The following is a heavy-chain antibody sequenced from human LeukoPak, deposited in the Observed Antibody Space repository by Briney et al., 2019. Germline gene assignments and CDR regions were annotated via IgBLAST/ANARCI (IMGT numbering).Heavy chain of an antibody. Sequence: GGSLRLSCAASGFTFASSDMNWVRQAPGKGLEWVSAISGGGGSTYYADSVKGRFTISRDNSKNTLSLQMNSLRAEDTAVYYCAKGHGYYYYYGMDVWGQGTTVTVSS. CDR2: ISGGGGST. CDR1: GFTFASSD. V-gene: IGHV3-23*01. J-gene: IGHJ6*02. CDR3: AKGHGYYYYYGMDV.